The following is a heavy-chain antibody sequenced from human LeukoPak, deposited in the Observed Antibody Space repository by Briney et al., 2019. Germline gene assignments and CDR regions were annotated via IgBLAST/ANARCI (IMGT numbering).Heavy chain of an antibody. CDR2: ISYDGSNK. J-gene: IGHJ6*03. V-gene: IGHV3-30*04. Sequence: PGGSLRLSCAASGFTFSSYAMHWVRQAPGKGLEWVAVISYDGSNKYYADSVKGRFTISRDNSKNTLYLQMNSLRAEDTAVYYCARDNRPDSSGWYSSRYYMDVWGKGTTVTVSS. CDR3: ARDNRPDSSGWYSSRYYMDV. D-gene: IGHD6-19*01. CDR1: GFTFSSYA.